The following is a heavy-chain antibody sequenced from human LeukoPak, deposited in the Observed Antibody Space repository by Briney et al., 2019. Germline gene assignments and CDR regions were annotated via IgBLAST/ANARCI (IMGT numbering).Heavy chain of an antibody. CDR2: IIPIFGTA. J-gene: IGHJ3*02. CDR1: GGTFSSYA. D-gene: IGHD3-22*01. V-gene: IGHV1-69*13. Sequence: EASVKVSCKASGGTFSSYAISWVRQAPGQGLEWMGGIIPIFGTANYAQKFQGRVTITADESTSTAYMELSSLRSEDTAVYYCARSAHTYYYDSSGPNAFDIWGQGTMVTVSS. CDR3: ARSAHTYYYDSSGPNAFDI.